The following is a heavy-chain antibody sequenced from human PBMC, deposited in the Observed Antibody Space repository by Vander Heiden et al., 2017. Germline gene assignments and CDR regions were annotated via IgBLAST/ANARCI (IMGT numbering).Heavy chain of an antibody. Sequence: ELQMVQSGAEMKQPGDHRKLSGQYSGYTSTAQWVAWLRPVPGKGLEWLGVSHPGDADARYDPSFRGRVTMSVDKSKNTASLQWNSLEASDTAIYYCARQTLIRGVGWFDPWGQGTLVSVSS. V-gene: IGHV5-51*01. CDR1: GYTSTAQW. J-gene: IGHJ5*02. CDR3: ARQTLIRGVGWFDP. D-gene: IGHD3-10*01. CDR2: SHPGDADA.